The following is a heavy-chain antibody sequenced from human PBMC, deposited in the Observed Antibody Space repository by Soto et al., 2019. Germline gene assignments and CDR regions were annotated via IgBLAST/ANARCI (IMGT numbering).Heavy chain of an antibody. V-gene: IGHV3-23*01. CDR2: ISGSGGNT. J-gene: IGHJ4*02. CDR3: AKGLSIAAAGTFDY. CDR1: GFTFASYA. D-gene: IGHD6-13*01. Sequence: EVQLLESGGGLVQPGGSLRLSCAASGFTFASYAMSWVRQAPGKGLEWVSGISGSGGNTYNADSVKGRFTISSDNSKNTLYLDMISLRAEDTAVYYCAKGLSIAAAGTFDYWGQGTLVTVSS.